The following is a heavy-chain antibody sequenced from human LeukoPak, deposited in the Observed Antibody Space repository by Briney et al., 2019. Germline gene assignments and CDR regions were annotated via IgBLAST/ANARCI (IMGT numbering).Heavy chain of an antibody. J-gene: IGHJ4*02. CDR2: IYHSGST. CDR1: GGSISSGGYS. Sequence: SETLSLTCAVSGGSISSGGYSWSWIRQPPGKGLEWIGYIYHSGSTYYSPSLKSRVTISVDRSKNQFSLKLSSVTAADTAVYYCARGVQWLVPLFDYWGQGTLVTVSS. V-gene: IGHV4-30-2*01. CDR3: ARGVQWLVPLFDY. D-gene: IGHD6-19*01.